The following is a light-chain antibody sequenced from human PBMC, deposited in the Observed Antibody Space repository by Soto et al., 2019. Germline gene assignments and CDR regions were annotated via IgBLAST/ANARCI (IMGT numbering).Light chain of an antibody. CDR1: SSDVGSYNR. CDR3: SSYTSCSTYV. CDR2: EVN. Sequence: QSALTQPPSVSGSPGQSVTISCTGTSSDVGSYNRVSWYQQPPGTAPKLMIYEVNNRPSGVPDRFSGSKSGNTASLTISGLQAEDEADYYCSSYTSCSTYVFGTGTKLTVL. J-gene: IGLJ1*01. V-gene: IGLV2-18*02.